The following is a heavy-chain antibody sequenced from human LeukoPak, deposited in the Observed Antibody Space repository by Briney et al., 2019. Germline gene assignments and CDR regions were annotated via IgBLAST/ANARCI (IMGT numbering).Heavy chain of an antibody. CDR1: GFTISDRY. Sequence: ASVKVSCKASGFTISDRYMHWVRQAPGQGLEWMGGIHPNSGGTNYAQKFQGRVTMTRDASINTAYMELSRLRSDDTAVYYCAREWAYCSSTSCYSGLGYWGQGTLVTVSS. CDR3: AREWAYCSSTSCYSGLGY. D-gene: IGHD2-2*01. V-gene: IGHV1-2*02. CDR2: IHPNSGGT. J-gene: IGHJ4*02.